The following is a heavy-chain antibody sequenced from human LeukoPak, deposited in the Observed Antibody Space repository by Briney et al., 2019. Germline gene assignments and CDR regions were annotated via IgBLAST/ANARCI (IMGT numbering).Heavy chain of an antibody. CDR3: ARVPGVSTWFGP. J-gene: IGHJ5*02. CDR2: IYHSGST. D-gene: IGHD3-3*01. CDR1: GGSISSGGYY. Sequence: SQTLSLTCTVSGGSISSGGYYWSWIRQHPGKGLEWIGYIYHSGSTYYNPSLKSRVTISVDRSKNQFSLKLSSVTAADTAVYYCARVPGVSTWFGPWGQGTLVTVSS. V-gene: IGHV4-30-2*01.